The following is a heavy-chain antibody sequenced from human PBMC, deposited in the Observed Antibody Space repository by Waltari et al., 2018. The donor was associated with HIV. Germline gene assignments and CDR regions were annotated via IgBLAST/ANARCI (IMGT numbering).Heavy chain of an antibody. D-gene: IGHD3-9*01. Sequence: EVQLVESGGTLVQPGGSLRLSCSASGFIFSSYAIHWVRETPGKGLEYVACISGYGHSTYYADSLKGRFTMTRDDSNNTVWLQMRSLRAEDTAVYYCAKVNYDVLTGYYGPSFEYWGQGTLVTVSS. V-gene: IGHV3-64D*06. CDR1: GFIFSSYA. CDR2: ISGYGHST. CDR3: AKVNYDVLTGYYGPSFEY. J-gene: IGHJ4*02.